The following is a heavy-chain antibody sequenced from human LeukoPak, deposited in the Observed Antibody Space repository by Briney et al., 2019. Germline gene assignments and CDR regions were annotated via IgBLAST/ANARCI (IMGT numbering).Heavy chain of an antibody. Sequence: EPGGSLRLSCAASGFTFSRYGMNWVRQAPGKGLEWVSALSGSGASTYYADSVKGRFTISRDNSKNTLYLQMNSLRAEDTAVYYCAKADSSTWYSNLAYWGQGTLVTVSS. CDR3: AKADSSTWYSNLAY. V-gene: IGHV3-23*01. J-gene: IGHJ4*02. CDR2: LSGSGAST. CDR1: GFTFSRYG. D-gene: IGHD6-13*01.